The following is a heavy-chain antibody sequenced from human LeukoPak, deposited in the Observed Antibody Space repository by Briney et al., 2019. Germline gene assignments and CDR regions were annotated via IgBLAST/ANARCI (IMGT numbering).Heavy chain of an antibody. Sequence: SGGSLRLSCAPSRFTLRNYVIHWVRQAPGKGLEWVAVTSSDLNQKLYADSVKGRFTISRDNSRSTLYLQMNSLRPEDTAIYYCAREGYYGSGSPPSLYFDYWGQGTLVTVSS. J-gene: IGHJ4*02. CDR2: TSSDLNQK. CDR1: RFTLRNYV. V-gene: IGHV3-30-3*01. D-gene: IGHD3-10*01. CDR3: AREGYYGSGSPPSLYFDY.